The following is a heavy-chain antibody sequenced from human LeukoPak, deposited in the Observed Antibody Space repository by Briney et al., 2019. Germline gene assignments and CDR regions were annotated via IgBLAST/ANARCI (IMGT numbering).Heavy chain of an antibody. CDR1: GVTVSSTD. V-gene: IGHV3-21*01. CDR3: TVETGGDYPHFDY. D-gene: IGHD4-17*01. J-gene: IGHJ4*02. CDR2: ISSSSSYI. Sequence: GGSLRLSCAVSGVTVSSTDMSWVRQAPGKGLEWVSSISSSSSYIYYADSVKGRFTISRDNAKNSLYLQMNSLRAEDTAVYSCTVETGGDYPHFDYWGQGTLVTVSS.